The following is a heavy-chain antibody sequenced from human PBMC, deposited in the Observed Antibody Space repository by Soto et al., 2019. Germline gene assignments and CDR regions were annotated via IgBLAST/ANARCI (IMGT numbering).Heavy chain of an antibody. Sequence: EVQLAESGGGMVQPGGSWRLSVVASGFTFGSYDMHWVRQAPGKGLEYVSSISSNGGTTYYGNSVKGRFTISRDNSKNTLYLQMGSLRAEDMAVYYCVRRVSGNYDYWGQGTLVTVSS. CDR2: ISSNGGTT. V-gene: IGHV3-64*01. CDR1: GFTFGSYD. CDR3: VRRVSGNYDY. J-gene: IGHJ4*02. D-gene: IGHD1-7*01.